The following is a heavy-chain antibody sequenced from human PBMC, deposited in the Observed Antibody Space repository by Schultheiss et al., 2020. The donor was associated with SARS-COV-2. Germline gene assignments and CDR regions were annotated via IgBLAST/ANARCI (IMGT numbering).Heavy chain of an antibody. CDR1: GFTFSSYW. CDR2: INSDGSST. J-gene: IGHJ3*02. V-gene: IGHV3-74*01. Sequence: GGSLRLSCAASGFTFSSYWMHWVRQAPGKGLVWVSRINSDGSSTSYADSVKGRFTISRDNSKNTLYLQMNSLRAEDTAVYYCAREETRITMIVVAPDAFDIWGQGTMVTVSS. D-gene: IGHD3-22*01. CDR3: AREETRITMIVVAPDAFDI.